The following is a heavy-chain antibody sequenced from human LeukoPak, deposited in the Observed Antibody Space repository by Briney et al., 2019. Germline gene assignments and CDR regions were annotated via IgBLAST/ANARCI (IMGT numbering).Heavy chain of an antibody. V-gene: IGHV1-2*02. D-gene: IGHD3-10*01. Sequence: ASVKVSCKASGYTFTGNHMYWVRQAPGQGLECMGWISPNPGDTNYAQKFQGRVTMTRDTSISTAYMELSRLTSDDTAVYYCAREVGINAFDIWGQGTMVTVSS. CDR3: AREVGINAFDI. CDR1: GYTFTGNH. CDR2: ISPNPGDT. J-gene: IGHJ3*02.